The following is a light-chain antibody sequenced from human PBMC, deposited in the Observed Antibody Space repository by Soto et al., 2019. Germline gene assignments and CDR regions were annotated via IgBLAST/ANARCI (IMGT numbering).Light chain of an antibody. V-gene: IGKV3D-11*03. Sequence: TQCPAPLSGSPGERVTFAWGASTGMSRNLAWYQHKPGQAPRLLISAASTGATGIPARFSGSASGTDSTLTISSAEHEDFAMYYYHQSTQFGHGTRLEIK. CDR2: AAS. CDR3: HQSTQ. CDR1: TGMSRN. J-gene: IGKJ5*01.